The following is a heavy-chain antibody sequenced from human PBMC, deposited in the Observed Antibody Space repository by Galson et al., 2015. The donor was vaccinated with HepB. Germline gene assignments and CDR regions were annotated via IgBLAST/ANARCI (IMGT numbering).Heavy chain of an antibody. D-gene: IGHD2-15*01. CDR2: INPSSNTI. J-gene: IGHJ4*02. Sequence: SLRLSCAASGFIFSTYSMNWVRQAPGKGLEWVSYINPSSNTIYYADSVKGRFTVSRDNAKNSLYLQMNSLRAEDTAVYYCARDPPGPWVARYFDYWGQGTLVTVSS. CDR3: ARDPPGPWVARYFDY. CDR1: GFIFSTYS. V-gene: IGHV3-48*04.